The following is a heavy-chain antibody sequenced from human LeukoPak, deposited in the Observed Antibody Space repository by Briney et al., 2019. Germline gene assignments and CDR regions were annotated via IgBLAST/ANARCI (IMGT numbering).Heavy chain of an antibody. D-gene: IGHD6-19*01. CDR1: GYTFTSYY. Sequence: GASVKVSCKASGYTFTSYYMHWVRQAPGQGLEWMGIINPSGGTTDYAQKVQGRVTMTRDTSTSTVYMELSSLRCEDTAVYYCARSHSSGWCDYWGQGTLVTVSS. J-gene: IGHJ4*02. CDR2: INPSGGTT. V-gene: IGHV1-46*01. CDR3: ARSHSSGWCDY.